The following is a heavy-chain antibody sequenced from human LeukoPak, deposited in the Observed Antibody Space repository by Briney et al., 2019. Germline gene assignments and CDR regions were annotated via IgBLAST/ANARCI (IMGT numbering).Heavy chain of an antibody. Sequence: SEALSLTCAVYGGAFSDYYWGWIRQPPGKGLEWIGEINPSGSTNYSPSLKSLVTISVDTSKNEYSLKLSSVAAADTAVYFCVRVGYSYVINDWSRTGLGAYPTKYYYHMDVWDKGATVTVSS. V-gene: IGHV4-34*01. CDR3: VRVGYSYVINDWSRTGLGAYPTKYYYHMDV. J-gene: IGHJ6*03. CDR2: INPSGST. CDR1: GGAFSDYY. D-gene: IGHD5-18*01.